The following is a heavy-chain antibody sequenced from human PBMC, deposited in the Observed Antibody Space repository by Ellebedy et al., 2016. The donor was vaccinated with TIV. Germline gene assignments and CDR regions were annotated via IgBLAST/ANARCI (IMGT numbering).Heavy chain of an antibody. J-gene: IGHJ4*02. CDR3: ARDGNGGYLDS. CDR2: IHEDGNAK. V-gene: IGHV3-7*01. D-gene: IGHD7-27*01. Sequence: GESLKISCAASGFNFGSFWMSWVRQDPGKGLEWLANIHEDGNAKFYVDSVRGRFTISRDNAGNSVYLQMNSLRVEDTAVYYCARDGNGGYLDSWGQGTLIIVSS. CDR1: GFNFGSFW.